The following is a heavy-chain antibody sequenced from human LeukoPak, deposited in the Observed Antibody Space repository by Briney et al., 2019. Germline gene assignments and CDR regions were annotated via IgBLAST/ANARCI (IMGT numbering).Heavy chain of an antibody. CDR2: ISTNGVNT. Sequence: PGGSLRLSCQTSGFTFGNYAMSWVRQAQGKELEWISAISTNGVNTYYADSVKGRFTISRDNSKNTLFLQMNSLRAEDTAVYYCAKDGGLWVSAHWGDSWGRGTLVTVSS. J-gene: IGHJ4*02. CDR3: AKDGGLWVSAHWGDS. CDR1: GFTFGNYA. D-gene: IGHD7-27*01. V-gene: IGHV3-23*01.